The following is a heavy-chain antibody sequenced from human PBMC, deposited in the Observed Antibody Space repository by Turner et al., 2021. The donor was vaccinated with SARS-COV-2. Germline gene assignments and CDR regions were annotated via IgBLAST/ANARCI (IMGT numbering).Heavy chain of an antibody. J-gene: IGHJ4*02. D-gene: IGHD6-19*01. CDR2: ISSTSSCK. V-gene: IGHV3-21*01. CDR3: GADTSGWAADY. CDR1: GFTFSSSW. Sequence: EVQLVESGGGLVKPGGSLRLSWAASGFTFSSSWMNWVRQAPGKGLEWVSSISSTSSCKYYADSVKGRFTISRDNANKSLYLQMDSLRAEDTAVYYCGADTSGWAADYWGQGALVTVSS.